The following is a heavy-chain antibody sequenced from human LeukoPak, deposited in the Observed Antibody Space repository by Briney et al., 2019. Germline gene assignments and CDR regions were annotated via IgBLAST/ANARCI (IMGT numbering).Heavy chain of an antibody. V-gene: IGHV3-74*01. CDR3: VRARSGYLFDS. CDR1: GFTFSAYW. J-gene: IGHJ4*02. D-gene: IGHD5-12*01. CDR2: VNGDGSST. Sequence: PGGSLRLSCAASGFTFSAYWMHWVRQAPGKGLVWVSRVNGDGSSTYYADSVKGRFTISRDNANSTLYLQMNSLRAEDTAVFYCVRARSGYLFDSWGQGTLVTVSS.